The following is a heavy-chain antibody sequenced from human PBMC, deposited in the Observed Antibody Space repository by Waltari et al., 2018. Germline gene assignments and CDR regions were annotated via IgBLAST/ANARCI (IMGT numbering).Heavy chain of an antibody. CDR1: GYSFNDYY. Sequence: QVQLVQSGAEVKKPGASVKVSCTASGYSFNDYYIHWVRQAPGQGLEWMGWINPKNGVRKFTQKFQGRVTMTRDTTISTAYMELSSLRSDDTAVYYCARVLMNDAFDIWGPGTMVTVSS. J-gene: IGHJ3*02. CDR3: ARVLMNDAFDI. V-gene: IGHV1-2*02. CDR2: INPKNGVR.